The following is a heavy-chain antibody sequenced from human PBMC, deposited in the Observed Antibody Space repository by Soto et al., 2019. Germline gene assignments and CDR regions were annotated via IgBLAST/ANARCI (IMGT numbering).Heavy chain of an antibody. CDR1: GYSFSTYW. V-gene: IGHV5-51*01. J-gene: IGHJ6*02. Sequence: GESLKISCKSSGYSFSTYWIAWVRQMPGKGLEWMGVIYPDDSDTRYSPSFQGQVTISADKSISTAYLQWNSLKASDTAMYYCARQSRYYSMDVWGQGTTVTVSS. CDR2: IYPDDSDT. CDR3: ARQSRYYSMDV.